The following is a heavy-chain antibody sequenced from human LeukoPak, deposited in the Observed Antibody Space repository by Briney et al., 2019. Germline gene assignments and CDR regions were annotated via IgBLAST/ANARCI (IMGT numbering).Heavy chain of an antibody. CDR3: ARHVVAVGFDY. CDR2: ITRSNYI. J-gene: IGHJ4*02. D-gene: IGHD3-22*01. V-gene: IGHV3-21*01. CDR1: GFTFSSYS. Sequence: PGGSLRLSCAASGFTFSSYSMSWVRQAPGKGLEWVSSITRSNYIYYADSVMGRFTISRDNTNNSLYLQMNSLRAEDTAVYYCARHVVAVGFDYWGQGTLVTVSS.